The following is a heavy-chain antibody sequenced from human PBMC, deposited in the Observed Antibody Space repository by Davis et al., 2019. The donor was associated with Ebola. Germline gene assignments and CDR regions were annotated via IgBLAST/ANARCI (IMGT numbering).Heavy chain of an antibody. V-gene: IGHV3-64*02. D-gene: IGHD1-26*01. CDR2: IDSNGGST. J-gene: IGHJ6*02. Sequence: GESLKISCAASGFTFSSYAMHWVRQAPGKGLEYVSVIDSNGGSTYYADSVKGRFTISRDNAKNSLYLQMNSLRAEDTAVYYCARVGELLRFGYYYGMDVWGQGTTVTVSS. CDR1: GFTFSSYA. CDR3: ARVGELLRFGYYYGMDV.